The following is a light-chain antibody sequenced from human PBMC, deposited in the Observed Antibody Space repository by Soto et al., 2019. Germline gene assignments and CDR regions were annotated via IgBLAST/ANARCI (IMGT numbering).Light chain of an antibody. V-gene: IGKV3-20*01. Sequence: EIVLTQSPGTPSLSAGERATLSCRASQSVSSSYLAWYQQKPGQAPRLLIYGASSRATGIPDRFSGTGSGTDFTLTISRLEPEDSAVYYCQQYDSSPKTFGQGTKVDIK. CDR2: GAS. J-gene: IGKJ1*01. CDR1: QSVSSSY. CDR3: QQYDSSPKT.